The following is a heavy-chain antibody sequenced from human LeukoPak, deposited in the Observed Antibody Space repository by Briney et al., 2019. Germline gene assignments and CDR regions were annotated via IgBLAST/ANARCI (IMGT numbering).Heavy chain of an antibody. J-gene: IGHJ5*02. V-gene: IGHV1-2*06. CDR3: ARGGATYYDILDWFDP. CDR1: GYTFTGYY. Sequence: AXXKVSCKASGYTFTGYYMNWVRQEPGEGMEWMGRINANSGGTKYAQKIQGRVTMNRDTSNSTAYMELSRLRYDDTAVYYCARGGATYYDILDWFDPWGQGTLVTVSS. D-gene: IGHD3-9*01. CDR2: INANSGGT.